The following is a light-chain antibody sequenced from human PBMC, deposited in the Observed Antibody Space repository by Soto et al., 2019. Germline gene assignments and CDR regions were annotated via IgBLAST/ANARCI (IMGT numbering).Light chain of an antibody. V-gene: IGLV2-14*01. Sequence: QSALTQPASVSGSPGQSITISCTGTSSDVSDYNYVSWYQQHPGKAPKLMIYDVSNRPSGVSNRFSGSKSGNTASLTISGRQAEDEADYYCSSYTSSSTRVFGTGTKVTVL. CDR2: DVS. J-gene: IGLJ1*01. CDR3: SSYTSSSTRV. CDR1: SSDVSDYNY.